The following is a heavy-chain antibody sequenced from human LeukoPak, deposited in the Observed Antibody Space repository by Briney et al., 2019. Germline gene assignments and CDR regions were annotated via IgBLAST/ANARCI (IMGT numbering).Heavy chain of an antibody. V-gene: IGHV3-48*01. J-gene: IGHJ4*02. Sequence: GGSLRLSCAASGFTLSSYSMNWVRQAPGKGLEWVSYISSSSSTIYYADSEKGRFTISRDNAKNSLYLQMNSLRAEDTAVYYCARLIVVVPAATFDYWGQGTLSPSPQ. CDR3: ARLIVVVPAATFDY. D-gene: IGHD2-2*01. CDR2: ISSSSSTI. CDR1: GFTLSSYS.